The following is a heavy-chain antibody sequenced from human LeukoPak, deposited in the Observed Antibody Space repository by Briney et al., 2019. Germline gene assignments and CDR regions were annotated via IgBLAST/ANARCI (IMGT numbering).Heavy chain of an antibody. CDR2: VYYRGST. CDR1: GGSMSNYY. D-gene: IGHD3-10*01. CDR3: ARVAYYYDTATYYNPAHLDF. V-gene: IGHV4-59*01. J-gene: IGHJ4*02. Sequence: PSETLSLTCTVSGGSMSNYYWTWIRQPPGKGLGWLGYVYYRGSTNDNPSLKSRVTISVDTSENQFSLKLSSVTAADTAVYYCARVAYYYDTATYYNPAHLDFWGQGALVTVSS.